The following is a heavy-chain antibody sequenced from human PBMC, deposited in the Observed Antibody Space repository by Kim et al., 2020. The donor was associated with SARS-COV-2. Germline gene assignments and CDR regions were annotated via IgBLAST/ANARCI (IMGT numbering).Heavy chain of an antibody. CDR1: GFTFDDYA. CDR2: ISWNSGSI. Sequence: SLRLSCAASGFTFDDYAMHWVRQAPGKGLEWVSGISWNSGSIGYADSVKGRFTIARDNAKNSLYLQMNSLRAEDTALYYCAKGITGDLFFWYFDLWG. CDR3: AKGITGDLFFWYFDL. D-gene: IGHD7-27*01. J-gene: IGHJ2*01. V-gene: IGHV3-9*01.